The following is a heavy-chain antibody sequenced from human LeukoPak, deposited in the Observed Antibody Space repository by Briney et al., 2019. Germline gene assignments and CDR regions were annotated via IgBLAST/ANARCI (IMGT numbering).Heavy chain of an antibody. Sequence: GGTLRLSCAVSGFTFSTYGMHWVRQAPGKGLEWVAFIRSDGNNKYYADSVKSRFTISRDNSKNTLYLQMNSLRTEDTAVYSCARVTVPLVVITAGGFDYWGQGTLVTVSS. CDR3: ARVTVPLVVITAGGFDY. D-gene: IGHD3-22*01. J-gene: IGHJ4*02. CDR2: IRSDGNNK. V-gene: IGHV3-30*02. CDR1: GFTFSTYG.